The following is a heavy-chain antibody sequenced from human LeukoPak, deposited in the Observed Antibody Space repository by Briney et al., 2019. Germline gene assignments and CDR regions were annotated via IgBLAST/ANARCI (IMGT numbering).Heavy chain of an antibody. J-gene: IGHJ4*02. CDR2: INPSDGST. CDR3: ARDMFDY. CDR1: GYTFITYY. Sequence: ASVKVSCKASGYTFITYYIHWVRQAPGQGLEWMGIINPSDGSTRYAQKLQGRVTVTRETSTSTVYIELSSLSSEDTAVYYCARDMFDYWGQGTLVTVSS. V-gene: IGHV1-46*01.